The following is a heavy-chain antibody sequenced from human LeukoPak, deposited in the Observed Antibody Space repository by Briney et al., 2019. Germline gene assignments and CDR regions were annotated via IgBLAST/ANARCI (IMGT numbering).Heavy chain of an antibody. CDR2: ISYDGSNE. CDR3: ARARVKGVSFFAY. CDR1: GFTFSTYA. D-gene: IGHD3-22*01. Sequence: GGSLRLSCEASGFTFSTYAMHWVRQAPGKGLEWVSEISYDGSNEYYADSVKGRFTISRGKSKNTLYLQMNSLTAEDSAVYYCARARVKGVSFFAYWGQGTLVTGPS. J-gene: IGHJ4*02. V-gene: IGHV3-30*01.